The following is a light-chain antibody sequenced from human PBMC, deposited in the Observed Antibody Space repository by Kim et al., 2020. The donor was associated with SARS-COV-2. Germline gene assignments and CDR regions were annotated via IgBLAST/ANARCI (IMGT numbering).Light chain of an antibody. CDR3: LQYQMFNGSPSLT. CDR2: RAS. J-gene: IGKJ5*01. V-gene: IGKV3-20*01. Sequence: RSNLSCRASQSVTCIYLAWYQQQPGQAPRLLSYRASTRATRIPDRFSGSGCGTEFALTVSRLEPEDFAKYYCLQYQMFNGSPSLTFGHRTRLEIK. CDR1: QSVTCIY.